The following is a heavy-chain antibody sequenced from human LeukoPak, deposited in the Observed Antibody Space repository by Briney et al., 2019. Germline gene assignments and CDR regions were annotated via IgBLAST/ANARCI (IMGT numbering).Heavy chain of an antibody. D-gene: IGHD5-12*01. J-gene: IGHJ3*02. CDR3: AKEGWIKAFYI. Sequence: RLPHAYSRFTLTTCSIRVFSQALGEGLEWVAVISYDGSNKYYADSVKGRFTISRDNSKNTLYLQMNSLRAEDTAVYYCAKEGWIKAFYIGGRGVMVTV. V-gene: IGHV3-30*18. CDR2: ISYDGSNK. CDR1: RFTLTTCS.